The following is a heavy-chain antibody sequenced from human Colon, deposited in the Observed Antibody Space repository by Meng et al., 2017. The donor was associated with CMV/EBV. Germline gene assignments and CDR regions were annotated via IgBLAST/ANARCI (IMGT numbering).Heavy chain of an antibody. CDR1: GFTFSTYW. CDR2: INTDGSMT. J-gene: IGHJ6*02. CDR3: ATSMGGTRYAMDV. Sequence: GGSLRLSCAASGFTFSTYWMHWVRQAPGKGLVWVSRINTDGSMTHYADSGKGRFTISRDNAKNTLYLQVNSLRVEDTAVYFCATSMGGTRYAMDVWGQGTTVTVSS. V-gene: IGHV3-74*01. D-gene: IGHD6-19*01.